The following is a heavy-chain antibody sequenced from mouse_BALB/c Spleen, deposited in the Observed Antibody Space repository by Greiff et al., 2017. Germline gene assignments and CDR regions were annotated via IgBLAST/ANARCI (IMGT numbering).Heavy chain of an antibody. D-gene: IGHD1-1*01. V-gene: IGHV1-39*01. CDR3: ARQDYGSSLYYFDY. CDR1: GYSFTGYN. CDR2: IDPYYGGT. J-gene: IGHJ2*01. Sequence: EVHLVESGPELEKPGASVKISCKASGYSFTGYNMNWVKQSNGKSLEWIGNIDPYYGGTSYNQKFKGKATLTVDKSSSTAYMQLKSLTSEDSAVYYCARQDYGSSLYYFDYWGQGTTLTVSS.